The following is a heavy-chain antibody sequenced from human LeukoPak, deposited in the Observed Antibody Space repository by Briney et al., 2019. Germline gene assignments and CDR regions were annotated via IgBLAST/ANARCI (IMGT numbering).Heavy chain of an antibody. CDR1: GFTFSSYA. Sequence: QPGGSLRLSCAASGFTFSSYAMSWVRQAPGKGLEWVSAISAGGSTYYADSVKGRFTISRDNSKNTLYLQMNSLRAEDTGAYYCAKRGQYYYHSSGYYYQDWGQGTLVIVSS. CDR3: AKRGQYYYHSSGYYYQD. CDR2: ISAGGST. D-gene: IGHD3-22*01. J-gene: IGHJ4*02. V-gene: IGHV3-23*01.